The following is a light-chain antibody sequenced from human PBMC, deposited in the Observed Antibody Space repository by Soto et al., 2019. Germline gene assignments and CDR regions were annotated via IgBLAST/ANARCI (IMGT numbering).Light chain of an antibody. CDR1: SSDVGGHNY. V-gene: IGLV2-11*01. CDR2: SVN. J-gene: IGLJ1*01. Sequence: QSVLIQPPSVSGSPGQSVTSSCTGTSSDVGGHNYVSWYQQHAGKAPKLMISSVNKRPSGIPDRFSGSKSGNTASLTISGLQPEDEADYYCCSYAGSYTYVFGTGTKVTVL. CDR3: CSYAGSYTYV.